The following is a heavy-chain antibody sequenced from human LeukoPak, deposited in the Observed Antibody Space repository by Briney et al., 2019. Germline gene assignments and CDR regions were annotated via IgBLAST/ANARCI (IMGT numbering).Heavy chain of an antibody. CDR1: GFTSSSYW. Sequence: GGSLRLSCAVPGFTSSSYWMHWVRQAPGKGLVWVSRIDRDGSRINYADSVKGRFTISRDNGKNTLFLQMNSLRAEDAAVYYCVRGNDYGGPHYWGQGTLVTVSS. CDR2: IDRDGSRI. D-gene: IGHD4-23*01. CDR3: VRGNDYGGPHY. J-gene: IGHJ4*02. V-gene: IGHV3-74*01.